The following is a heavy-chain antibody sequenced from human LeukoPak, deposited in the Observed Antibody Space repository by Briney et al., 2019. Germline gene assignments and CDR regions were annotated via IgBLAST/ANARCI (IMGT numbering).Heavy chain of an antibody. Sequence: TGGSLRLSCAASGFTFDDYAMHRVRQAPGKGLEWVSGISWNSGSIAYADSVKGRFTISRDNAKNSLYLQMNSLRADDTALYYCAKVAAVGMVHWGQGTLVTVSS. V-gene: IGHV3-9*01. D-gene: IGHD6-13*01. CDR1: GFTFDDYA. CDR2: ISWNSGSI. CDR3: AKVAAVGMVH. J-gene: IGHJ4*02.